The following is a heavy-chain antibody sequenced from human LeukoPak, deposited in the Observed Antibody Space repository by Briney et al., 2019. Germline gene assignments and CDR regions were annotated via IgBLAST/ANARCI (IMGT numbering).Heavy chain of an antibody. Sequence: PGGSLRLSCAASGFTFSSYGMPWVRQAPGKGLEWVAVISYDGSNKYYADSVKGRFTISRDNSKNTLYLQMNSLRAEDTAVYYCAKDHDILTGYPDYWGQGTLVTVSS. CDR3: AKDHDILTGYPDY. J-gene: IGHJ4*02. CDR1: GFTFSSYG. CDR2: ISYDGSNK. D-gene: IGHD3-9*01. V-gene: IGHV3-30*18.